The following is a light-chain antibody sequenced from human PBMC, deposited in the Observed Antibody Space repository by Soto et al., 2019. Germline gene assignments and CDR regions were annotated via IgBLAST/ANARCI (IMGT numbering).Light chain of an antibody. V-gene: IGKV1-39*01. CDR3: QESYSFLWGT. Sequence: DIQMTQSPSSLSASVGDRVTITCRTSQSINTYLNWYQQKPGKAPKLLIYGASSLQSGVPLRFSGSGSGTDFTLTITTLQPEDFATYDCQESYSFLWGTCGQGTKVESK. J-gene: IGKJ1*01. CDR2: GAS. CDR1: QSINTY.